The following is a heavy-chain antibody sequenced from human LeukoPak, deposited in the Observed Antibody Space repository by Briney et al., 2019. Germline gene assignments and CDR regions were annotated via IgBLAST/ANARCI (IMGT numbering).Heavy chain of an antibody. CDR2: IIPIFGTA. J-gene: IGHJ6*03. V-gene: IGHV1-69*06. CDR3: AYQDGYMDV. Sequence: GASVKVSCKASGGTFSSYAISWGRQAPGQGPEWMGGIIPIFGTANYAQKFQGRVTITADKSTSTAYMELSSLRSEDTAVYYCAYQDGYMDVWGKGTTVTVSS. CDR1: GGTFSSYA. D-gene: IGHD2-2*01.